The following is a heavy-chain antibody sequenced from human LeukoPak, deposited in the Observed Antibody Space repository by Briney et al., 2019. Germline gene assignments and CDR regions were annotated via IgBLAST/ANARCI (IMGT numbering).Heavy chain of an antibody. D-gene: IGHD1-26*01. CDR2: INAGNGNT. J-gene: IGHJ3*02. CDR1: GYAFTSYA. Sequence: ASVKVSCKASGYAFTSYAMHWVRQAPGQRLEWMGWINAGNGNTKYSQEFQGRVTITRDTSASTAYMELSSLRSEDMAVYYCARMRATLDAFDIWGQGTMVTVSS. V-gene: IGHV1-3*03. CDR3: ARMRATLDAFDI.